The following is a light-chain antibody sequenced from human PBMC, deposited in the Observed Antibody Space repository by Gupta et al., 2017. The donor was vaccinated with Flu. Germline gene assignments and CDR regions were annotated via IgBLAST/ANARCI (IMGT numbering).Light chain of an antibody. J-gene: IGLJ3*02. V-gene: IGLV1-51*01. Sequence: SVLTQPPEATTLPGLKVTISCNRNSSNIGDNYVSWYQQPPGSAPKLLIYKNNRRPAGMPDRFSGSKSGTSATLDITSLQTGDEADYYLGSRDSSRDGGLFGGGTKLTVL. CDR3: GSRDSSRDGGL. CDR1: SSNIGDNY. CDR2: KNN.